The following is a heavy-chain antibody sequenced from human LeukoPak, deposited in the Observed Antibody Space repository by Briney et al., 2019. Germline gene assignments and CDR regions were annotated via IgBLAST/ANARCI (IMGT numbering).Heavy chain of an antibody. CDR3: AKCDETGTTRWFDP. Sequence: ASVKVSCKASGYTFINYCMHWVRQAPGQGLEWMGLISPSGSTTYAQNFRGRVTMTRDTSTSTLYMELSSLRSDDTAIYYCAKCDETGTTRWFDPWGQGTLVTVSS. D-gene: IGHD1-7*01. J-gene: IGHJ5*02. V-gene: IGHV1-46*01. CDR2: ISPSGST. CDR1: GYTFINYC.